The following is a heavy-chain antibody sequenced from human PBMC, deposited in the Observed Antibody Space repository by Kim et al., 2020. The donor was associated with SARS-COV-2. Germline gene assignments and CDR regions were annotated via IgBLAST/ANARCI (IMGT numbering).Heavy chain of an antibody. CDR1: GFTFSAYA. CDR3: AKHFGSSGSEFQH. J-gene: IGHJ1*01. CDR2: ISGSDGST. D-gene: IGHD3-22*01. V-gene: IGHV3-23*01. Sequence: CAASGFTFSAYAMSWVRQAPGKGLEWVSHISGSDGSTDYADSVKGRFIISRDNSKNTLHMQMNSLRAEDTAVYYCAKHFGSSGSEFQHWVQG.